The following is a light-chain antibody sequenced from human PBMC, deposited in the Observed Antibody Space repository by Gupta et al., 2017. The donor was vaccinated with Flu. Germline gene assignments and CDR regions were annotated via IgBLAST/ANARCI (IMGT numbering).Light chain of an antibody. CDR3: QQVNTYPRNT. Sequence: DIQLTQSPSFLSASVGDRVTISCRASQDIGSYLAWYQQKPGKAPKLLIYVVSTLQSGVPSRFGGSGSGTEFTLTISTRQPEDFATYYCQQVNTYPRNTFGQGTKVEIQ. CDR2: VVS. CDR1: QDIGSY. J-gene: IGKJ2*01. V-gene: IGKV1-9*01.